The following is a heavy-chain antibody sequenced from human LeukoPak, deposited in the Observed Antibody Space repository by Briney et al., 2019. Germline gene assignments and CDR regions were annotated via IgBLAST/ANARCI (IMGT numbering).Heavy chain of an antibody. CDR1: GFTVSGNY. CDR2: IYSGGNR. V-gene: IGHV3-53*01. CDR3: ARGYSGHYYAFDI. J-gene: IGHJ3*02. Sequence: GGSLRLSCAASGFTVSGNYMSWVRQAPGKGLEWVSVIYSGGNRYYADSVKGRFTISRDNSKNTLYLQMNSLRAEDTAVYYCARGYSGHYYAFDIWGQGTMVTVSS. D-gene: IGHD1-26*01.